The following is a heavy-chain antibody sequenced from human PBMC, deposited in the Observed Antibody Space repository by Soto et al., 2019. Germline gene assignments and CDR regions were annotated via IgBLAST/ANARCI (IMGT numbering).Heavy chain of an antibody. CDR3: ARNSHGSGSYNYYMDV. J-gene: IGHJ6*03. CDR1: GFTFSDHY. Sequence: EVQLVESGGGLVQPGGSLRLSCAASGFTFSDHYMDWVRQAPGKGLEWVGRSRNKANSYTTEYAASVKGRVTISRDDSKKSLYLQMNSLKTEDTAVYYCARNSHGSGSYNYYMDVWGTGTTVTVSS. V-gene: IGHV3-72*01. D-gene: IGHD3-10*01. CDR2: SRNKANSYTT.